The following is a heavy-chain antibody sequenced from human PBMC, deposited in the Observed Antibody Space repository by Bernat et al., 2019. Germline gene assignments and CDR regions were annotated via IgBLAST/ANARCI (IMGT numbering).Heavy chain of an antibody. CDR1: GYTFSHYG. CDR2: ISGYDGNT. D-gene: IGHD3-16*01. V-gene: IGHV1-18*01. Sequence: QVQLVQSGAEVKKPGASVKVSCKASGYTFSHYGISWVRQAPGQGLEWMGWISGYDGNTDYAGNFQGRVTMTTDTSTSTAYMEVRSLRSDDTAVFYCGRKGLGGSHYYYLAMDVWGQGTTVTVSS. J-gene: IGHJ6*02. CDR3: GRKGLGGSHYYYLAMDV.